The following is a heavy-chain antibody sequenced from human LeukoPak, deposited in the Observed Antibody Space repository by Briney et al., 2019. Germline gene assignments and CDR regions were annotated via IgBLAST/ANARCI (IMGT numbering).Heavy chain of an antibody. CDR2: IWYDGSNK. Sequence: GGSLRLSCVASGFTFSSYGMHWVRQAPGKGLEWVAVIWYDGSNKYYADSVKGRFTISRDNSKNALYLQMNSLRAEDTAVYYCAGGYCSSTSCFDYWGQGTLVTVSS. V-gene: IGHV3-33*01. J-gene: IGHJ4*02. CDR3: AGGYCSSTSCFDY. D-gene: IGHD2-2*01. CDR1: GFTFSSYG.